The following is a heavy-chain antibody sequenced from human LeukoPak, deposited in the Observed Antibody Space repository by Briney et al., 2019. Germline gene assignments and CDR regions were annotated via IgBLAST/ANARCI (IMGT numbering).Heavy chain of an antibody. J-gene: IGHJ4*02. Sequence: GSLRLSCAASGFTFSSYSMNWVRQAPGKGLEWVSSISSSSSYIYYADSVKGRFTISRDNAKNSLYLQMNSLRAEDTAVYYCARDRVQLWAFDYWGQGTLVTVSS. CDR1: GFTFSSYS. D-gene: IGHD5-18*01. CDR2: ISSSSSYI. CDR3: ARDRVQLWAFDY. V-gene: IGHV3-21*01.